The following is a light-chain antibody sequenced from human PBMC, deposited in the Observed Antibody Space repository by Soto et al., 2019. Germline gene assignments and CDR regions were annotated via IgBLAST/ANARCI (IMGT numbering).Light chain of an antibody. V-gene: IGKV2-30*01. CDR1: QSLVYSDGNTY. CDR2: KVS. CDR3: MQGTHWPSRT. Sequence: DVVMTQSPLSLPVTLGQPASISCRSSQSLVYSDGNTYLNWFQQRPGQSPRRLIYKVSNRDSGVPDSSSFSGSVTDFTLNIRGVEAEDVGVYDCMQGTHWPSRTFGQGTKLEIK. J-gene: IGKJ2*01.